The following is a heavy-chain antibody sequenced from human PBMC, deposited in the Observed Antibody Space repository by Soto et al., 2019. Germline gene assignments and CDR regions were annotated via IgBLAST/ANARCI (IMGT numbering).Heavy chain of an antibody. V-gene: IGHV1-69*14. D-gene: IGHD5-12*01. CDR2: IIPIFGTT. Sequence: QVQLVQSGAEVKRPGSSVKVSCKTSGDIFSGYSISWVRQAPGQGLEWMGGIIPIFGTTDYAQRFHGRVTITADKATTTVYMDLYSLKSEDTAVYYCASDLGSGYDPGDYWGQGTLVTVSS. J-gene: IGHJ4*02. CDR1: GDIFSGYS. CDR3: ASDLGSGYDPGDY.